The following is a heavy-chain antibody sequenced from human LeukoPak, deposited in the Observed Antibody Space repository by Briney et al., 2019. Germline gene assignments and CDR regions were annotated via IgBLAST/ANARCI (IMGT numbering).Heavy chain of an antibody. CDR3: AKDQYCSGESCPHQRGSHY. D-gene: IGHD2-15*01. Sequence: GGSLRLSCPAYGFTFDNYAMTWVRQAPWRGLEWVSTISKTGGSTYYVDSVKGRFTISRDNSKNTLYLQMNSLRAEDTAVYYCAKDQYCSGESCPHQRGSHYWGQGTLVTVSS. V-gene: IGHV3-23*01. J-gene: IGHJ4*02. CDR2: ISKTGGST. CDR1: GFTFDNYA.